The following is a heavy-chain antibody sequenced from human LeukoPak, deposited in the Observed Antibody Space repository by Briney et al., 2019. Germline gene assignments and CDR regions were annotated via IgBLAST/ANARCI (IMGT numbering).Heavy chain of an antibody. CDR3: AKDMTAAAGSIDY. J-gene: IGHJ4*02. V-gene: IGHV3-9*01. CDR1: GFTFDDYA. CDR2: ISWNSGSI. D-gene: IGHD6-13*01. Sequence: GGSLRLSCAASGFTFDDYAMHWVRQAPGKGLEWVSGISWNSGSIGYADSVKGRFTISRDNAKNSLYLQMNSLRAEDTALYYCAKDMTAAAGSIDYWGQGTLVSVSS.